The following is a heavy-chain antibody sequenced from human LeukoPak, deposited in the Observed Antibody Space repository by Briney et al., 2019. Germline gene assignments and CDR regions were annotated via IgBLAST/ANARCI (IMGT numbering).Heavy chain of an antibody. J-gene: IGHJ4*02. CDR2: IYDGGIT. CDR1: GFTISNNY. Sequence: GGSLRLSCAASGFTISNNYMNWVRQAPGKGPEWVSVIYDGGITYYADSVKGRFTISRDDSKNTLHLQMNSLRVDDTAVYYCARDRDYSGSGSPDSWGQGTLVTLSS. V-gene: IGHV3-66*01. D-gene: IGHD3-10*01. CDR3: ARDRDYSGSGSPDS.